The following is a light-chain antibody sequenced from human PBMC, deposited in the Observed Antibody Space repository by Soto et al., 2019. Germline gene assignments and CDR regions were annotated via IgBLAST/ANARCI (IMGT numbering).Light chain of an antibody. CDR1: SSNIGSNT. CDR3: AAWDDSLNGLV. J-gene: IGLJ1*01. CDR2: NNN. Sequence: QSVLTQPPSASGTPGQRVTISCSGSSSNIGSNTVNWYQQLPGTAPKLLIYNNNQRPSGVPDRFSGSTSGASASLAISGLQSDDEAAYYCAAWDDSLNGLVFGAGTKLTVL. V-gene: IGLV1-44*01.